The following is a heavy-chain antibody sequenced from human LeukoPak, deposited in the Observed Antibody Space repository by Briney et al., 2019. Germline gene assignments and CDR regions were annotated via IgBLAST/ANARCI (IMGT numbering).Heavy chain of an antibody. V-gene: IGHV4-39*01. J-gene: IGHJ4*02. CDR2: IIYSGNT. CDR1: SGSTTSTSYC. D-gene: IGHD6-13*01. Sequence: SETLSLTCTVSSGSTTSTSYCWGWIRQPPGKGLEWIGGIIYSGNTYYNPSLKSRASISVDTTKNQFSLKLTSVTAADTAVYFCARHFHGSGYVVDFWGQGTLVTVSS. CDR3: ARHFHGSGYVVDF.